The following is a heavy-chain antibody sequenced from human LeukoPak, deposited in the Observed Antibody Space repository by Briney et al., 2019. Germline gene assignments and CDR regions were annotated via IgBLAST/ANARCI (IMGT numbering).Heavy chain of an antibody. Sequence: ASVKVSCKASGCTFTSYYMLWVRQAAGQGLEWMGVIKPSGGSTSYAQKFQGRVTITRNTSTSTVYMELSSLRSEDTAVYYCARGGLRGYSYGHDYWGQGTLVTVSS. CDR2: IKPSGGST. CDR1: GCTFTSYY. CDR3: ARGGLRGYSYGHDY. D-gene: IGHD5-18*01. V-gene: IGHV1-46*01. J-gene: IGHJ4*02.